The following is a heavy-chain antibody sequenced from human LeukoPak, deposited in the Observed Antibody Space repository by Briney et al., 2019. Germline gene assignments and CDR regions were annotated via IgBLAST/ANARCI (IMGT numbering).Heavy chain of an antibody. CDR2: FYNSGST. CDR1: GGSISSYY. D-gene: IGHD6-19*01. V-gene: IGHV4-59*08. Sequence: PSETLSLTCTVSGGSISSYYWAWIRQPPGKGLEWIGSFYNSGSTTYNPSLQSRVTISVDMSKSQVSLRLGSVAAADTAVYYCASGTQWLAFDYWGQGNLVTVSS. CDR3: ASGTQWLAFDY. J-gene: IGHJ4*02.